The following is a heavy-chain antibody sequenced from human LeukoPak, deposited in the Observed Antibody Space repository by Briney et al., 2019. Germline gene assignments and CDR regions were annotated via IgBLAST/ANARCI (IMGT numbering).Heavy chain of an antibody. J-gene: IGHJ3*02. CDR3: ARGRPAAGDAFDI. Sequence: SETLSLTCAVYGGSFSGYYWSWIRQPPGKGLEWIGEINHSGSTNYNPSLKSRVTISVDTSKNQFSLKLSSVTAADTAVYYCARGRPAAGDAFDIWGQGTMVTVSS. CDR1: GGSFSGYY. D-gene: IGHD6-13*01. CDR2: INHSGST. V-gene: IGHV4-34*01.